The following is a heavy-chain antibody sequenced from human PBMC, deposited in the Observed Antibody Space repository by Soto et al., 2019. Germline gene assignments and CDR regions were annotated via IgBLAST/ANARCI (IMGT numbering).Heavy chain of an antibody. J-gene: IGHJ5*02. CDR3: ASDMHAGFTHYFDP. D-gene: IGHD1-26*01. Sequence: PSETLSLTCTVSGGSITSSYWSWIRRPPGKGLEWIAYSYDTGISGSTPSTSYNPSLNSRVTMSVDPSKSQFSLTFTSVTAADTAVYYWASDMHAGFTHYFDPWGQGTLVTVSS. V-gene: IGHV4-59*01. CDR1: GGSITSSY. CDR2: SYDTGISGSTPST.